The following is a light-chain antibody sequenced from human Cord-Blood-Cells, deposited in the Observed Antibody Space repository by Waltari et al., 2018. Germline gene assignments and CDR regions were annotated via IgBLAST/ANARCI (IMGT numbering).Light chain of an antibody. CDR1: QIVSSSY. CDR2: GAS. J-gene: IGKJ5*01. V-gene: IGKV3-20*01. Sequence: EIVLTQSPGTLSLSPGERATLSCRASQIVSSSYLAWYQQKPGQAPRLLIDGASSRATGIPDRFSGSGSGTDFTLTISRLEPEDFSVYYCQQYGSSPPITFGQGTRLEIK. CDR3: QQYGSSPPIT.